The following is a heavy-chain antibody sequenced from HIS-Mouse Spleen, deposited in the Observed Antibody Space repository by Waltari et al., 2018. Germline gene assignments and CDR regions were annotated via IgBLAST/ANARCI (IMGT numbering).Heavy chain of an antibody. CDR2: IYYSGST. CDR3: ARDYDSSGYYAFDI. V-gene: IGHV4-39*07. D-gene: IGHD3-22*01. CDR1: GGSISSSSYY. J-gene: IGHJ3*02. Sequence: QLQLQESGPGLVKPSETLSLTCTVSGGSISSSSYYWGWIRQPPGKGLEWIGSIYYSGSTYYNPSLKSRVTISVETSKNQFSLKLSSVTAADTAVYYCARDYDSSGYYAFDIWGQGTMVTVSS.